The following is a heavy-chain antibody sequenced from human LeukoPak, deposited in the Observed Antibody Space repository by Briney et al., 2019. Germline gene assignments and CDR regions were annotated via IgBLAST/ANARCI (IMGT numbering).Heavy chain of an antibody. V-gene: IGHV4-30-4*01. J-gene: IGHJ5*02. Sequence: SETLSLTCTVSGGSISSGDYYWSWIRQPPGKGLEWIAYMYYSGRTYYNPSLKSRVTMSADTSKNQLSLKLSSVTAADTAVYYCARPYYYDSMIDPWGQGILVTVSS. CDR1: GGSISSGDYY. CDR3: ARPYYYDSMIDP. D-gene: IGHD3-22*01. CDR2: MYYSGRT.